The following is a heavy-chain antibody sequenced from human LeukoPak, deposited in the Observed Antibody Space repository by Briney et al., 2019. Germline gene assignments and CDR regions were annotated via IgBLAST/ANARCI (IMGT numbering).Heavy chain of an antibody. V-gene: IGHV1-69*13. J-gene: IGHJ4*02. CDR3: ARGRDYDFWSGYL. D-gene: IGHD3-3*01. Sequence: SVKVSCKASGGTFSSYAISWVRQAPGQGLEWMGGIIPIFGTANYAQKFQGRVTITADESTSTAYMELSSLRSGDTAVYYCARGRDYDFWSGYLWGQGTLVTVSS. CDR2: IIPIFGTA. CDR1: GGTFSSYA.